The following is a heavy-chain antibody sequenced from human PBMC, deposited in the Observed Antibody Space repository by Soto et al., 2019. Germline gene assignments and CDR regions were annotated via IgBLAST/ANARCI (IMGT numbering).Heavy chain of an antibody. CDR3: ARDQGYCSGGSCYVAGY. Sequence: EVQLVESGGGLVQPGGSLRLSCAASGFTFSTYWMHWVRQAPGKGLVWVSRINSDGSTTDYADSVRGRFTLSRDNAKNTLYLQMNSVRAEDTAVYYCARDQGYCSGGSCYVAGYWGQGTLVTVSS. J-gene: IGHJ4*02. D-gene: IGHD2-15*01. V-gene: IGHV3-74*01. CDR2: INSDGSTT. CDR1: GFTFSTYW.